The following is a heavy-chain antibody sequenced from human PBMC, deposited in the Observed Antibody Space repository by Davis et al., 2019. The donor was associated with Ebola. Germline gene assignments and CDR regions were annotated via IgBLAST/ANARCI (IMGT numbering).Heavy chain of an antibody. J-gene: IGHJ4*02. D-gene: IGHD6-6*01. CDR3: ARIYSSIAAHVDY. Sequence: MPSETPSLTCTVSGGSLSRGAPYWSWNRQHPGEGREWVGDNYYSGSTNYNPSLKSRVTISVDTSKNQFSLKLSSVTAADTAVYYCARIYSSIAAHVDYWGQGTLVTVSS. V-gene: IGHV4-31*03. CDR2: NYYSGST. CDR1: GGSLSRGAPY.